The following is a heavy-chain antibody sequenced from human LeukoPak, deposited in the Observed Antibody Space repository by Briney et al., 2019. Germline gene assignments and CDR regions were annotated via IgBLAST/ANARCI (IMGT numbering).Heavy chain of an antibody. V-gene: IGHV3-23*01. D-gene: IGHD3-3*01. J-gene: IGHJ4*02. CDR1: GFTFSSYA. CDR3: AKDADFGVVITSNFDY. CDR2: ISGSGGST. Sequence: GGSLRLSCAASGFTFSSYAMSWVRQAPGKGLEWVSAISGSGGSTYYADSVKGRFTISRDNSENTLYLQMNSLRAEDTAVYYCAKDADFGVVITSNFDYWGQGTLVTVSS.